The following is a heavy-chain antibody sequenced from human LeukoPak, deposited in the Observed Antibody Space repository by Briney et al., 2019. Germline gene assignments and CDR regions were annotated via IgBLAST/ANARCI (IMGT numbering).Heavy chain of an antibody. CDR2: TSGSGGRK. CDR3: ATVNDYDGGWYFDL. V-gene: IGHV3-23*01. Sequence: GGYLRLSCAASGFTCSSYAMSWVRQAPGKGLEWVSGTSGSGGRKDYADSVRGRFTISRYKRKNKLYLQMNRRRAEDTAIYHCATVNDYDGGWYFDLWGRTTLLSVS. D-gene: IGHD4-23*01. CDR1: GFTCSSYA. J-gene: IGHJ2*01.